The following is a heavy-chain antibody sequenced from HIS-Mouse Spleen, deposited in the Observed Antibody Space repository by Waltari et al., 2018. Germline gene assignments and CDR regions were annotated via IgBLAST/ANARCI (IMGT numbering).Heavy chain of an antibody. CDR3: ARDYGSSSWYDAFDI. CDR1: GYTFTIYY. J-gene: IGHJ3*02. V-gene: IGHV1-46*03. D-gene: IGHD6-13*01. CDR2: INPRDGST. Sequence: QVQLVQSGAEVKKPGASVKVSCKASGYTFTIYYMHWVRQSPGQGLEWMGIINPRDGSTRYEQEFQCRVTMTRNTSTSTVYMELSSLRSEETAVYYCARDYGSSSWYDAFDIWGQGTMVTVSS.